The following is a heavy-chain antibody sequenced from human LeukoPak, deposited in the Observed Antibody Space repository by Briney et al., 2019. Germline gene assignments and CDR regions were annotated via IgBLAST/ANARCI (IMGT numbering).Heavy chain of an antibody. J-gene: IGHJ4*02. V-gene: IGHV1-18*01. CDR3: AKDRAAARNFDI. D-gene: IGHD6-13*01. CDR2: INTYNGNT. CDR1: NYTFTTYG. Sequence: ASVKVSCKASNYTFTTYGINWVRQAPGQGLEWVGWINTYNGNTKYTERFQGRVTMTTDTSTTTAYMELKSLGSDDTAIYYCAKDRAAARNFDIWGQGTLVTVSS.